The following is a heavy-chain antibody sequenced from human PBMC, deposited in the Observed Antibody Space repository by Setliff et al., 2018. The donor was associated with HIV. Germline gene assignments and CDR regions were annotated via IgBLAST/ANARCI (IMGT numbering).Heavy chain of an antibody. Sequence: ASVKVSCKASGGTFSSYAISWVRQAPGQGLEWMGWISAYNGNTNYAQKLQGRVTITRNTSITTAYMELSSLRSEDTAIYYCARGRGPSRFGYWGQGTLVTVSS. J-gene: IGHJ4*01. V-gene: IGHV1-8*03. CDR3: ARGRGPSRFGY. CDR1: GGTFSSYA. CDR2: ISAYNGNT.